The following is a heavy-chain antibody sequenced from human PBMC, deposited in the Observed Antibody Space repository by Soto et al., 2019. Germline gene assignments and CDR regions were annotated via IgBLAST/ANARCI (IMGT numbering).Heavy chain of an antibody. D-gene: IGHD6-19*01. CDR1: GGTFSSYA. CDR3: ARDQGVRGHSGGHYYLFGY. V-gene: IGHV1-69*13. J-gene: IGHJ4*02. Sequence: GASVKVSCKASGGTFSSYAISWVRQAPGQGLEWMGGITPIFGTANYAQKFQGRVTITADESTSTAYMELSSLRSEDTAVYYCARDQGVRGHSGGHYYLFGYWGQGTLVTVAS. CDR2: ITPIFGTA.